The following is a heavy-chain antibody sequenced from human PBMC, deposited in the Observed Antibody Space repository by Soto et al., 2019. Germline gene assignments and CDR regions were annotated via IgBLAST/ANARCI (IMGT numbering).Heavy chain of an antibody. Sequence: EVQLLESGGGLVQPGGSLRLSCAASGFTFSSYAMSWVRQAPGKGLEWVSAISGSGGSTYYADSVKGRFTISRDKSKNTMNMPINHLRTQDTAENYCSKCLPITVAGTWYYWGQGTLVTVSS. CDR3: SKCLPITVAGTWYY. J-gene: IGHJ4*02. V-gene: IGHV3-23*01. CDR1: GFTFSSYA. CDR2: ISGSGGST. D-gene: IGHD6-19*01.